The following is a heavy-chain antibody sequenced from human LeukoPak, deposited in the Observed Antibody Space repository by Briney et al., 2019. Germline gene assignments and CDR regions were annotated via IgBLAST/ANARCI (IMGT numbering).Heavy chain of an antibody. V-gene: IGHV3-23*01. CDR1: GFTFSSYA. CDR3: AKDFKKMVVRAPTSHYYYGMDV. Sequence: GGSLRLSCAASGFTFSSYAMSWVRQAPGKGLEWVSAISGSGGSTYYADSVKGRFTISRDNSKNTLYLQMNSLRAEDTAVYYCAKDFKKMVVRAPTSHYYYGMDVWGQGTTVTVSS. CDR2: ISGSGGST. J-gene: IGHJ6*02. D-gene: IGHD3-10*01.